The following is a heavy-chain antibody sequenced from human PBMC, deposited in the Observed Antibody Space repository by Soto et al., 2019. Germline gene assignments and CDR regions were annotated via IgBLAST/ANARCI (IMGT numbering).Heavy chain of an antibody. CDR3: AREGASGSHIGY. V-gene: IGHV1-69*01. CDR1: GGTFSSYA. Sequence: QVQLVQSGAEVKKPWSSVKVSCNASGGTFSSYAISWVRQAPGQGREWMGGIIPIFGTANYAQKFQGRVTITEDESTSTAYMELSSLRSEATAVYYCAREGASGSHIGYWGQGTLVTVSS. J-gene: IGHJ4*02. D-gene: IGHD3-22*01. CDR2: IIPIFGTA.